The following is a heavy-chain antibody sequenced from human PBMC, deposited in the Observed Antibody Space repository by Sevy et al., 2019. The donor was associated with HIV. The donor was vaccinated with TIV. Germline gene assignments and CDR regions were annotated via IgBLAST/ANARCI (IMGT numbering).Heavy chain of an antibody. CDR2: FYPEDGET. V-gene: IGHV1-24*01. D-gene: IGHD3-3*01. CDR1: GYTLTELS. CDR3: ATVPARITIFGVAKGGYYFDY. J-gene: IGHJ4*02. Sequence: ASVKVSCKVSGYTLTELSMHWVRQAPGKGLEWMGGFYPEDGETIYAQKFQGRVTMTEDTSTDTAYMELSSLRSEDTAVYYCATVPARITIFGVAKGGYYFDYWGQGTLVTVSS.